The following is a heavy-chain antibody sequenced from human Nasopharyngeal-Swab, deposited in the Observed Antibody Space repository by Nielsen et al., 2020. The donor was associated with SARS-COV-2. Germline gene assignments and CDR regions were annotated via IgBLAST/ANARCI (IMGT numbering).Heavy chain of an antibody. V-gene: IGHV3-23*01. CDR2: ISASGGST. D-gene: IGHD3-16*02. Sequence: VRQAPGKGLEWVSDISASGGSTYYADSVKGRFTISRDYSKTTLYLQMNSLRAEDTAVYYCAKALTPYVWGSYRYMDYWGQGTLVTVSS. J-gene: IGHJ4*02. CDR3: AKALTPYVWGSYRYMDY.